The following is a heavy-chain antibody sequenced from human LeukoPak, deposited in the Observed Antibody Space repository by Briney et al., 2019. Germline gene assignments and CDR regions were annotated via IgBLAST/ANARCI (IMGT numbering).Heavy chain of an antibody. CDR2: INPNSGGT. Sequence: ASVKVSCKASGYTFTSYGISWVRQAPGQGLEWMGWINPNSGGTNYAQKFQGRVTMTRDTSISTAYMELSRLRSDDTAVYYCARDFSTNGVYYEFDYWGQGTLVTVSS. J-gene: IGHJ4*02. CDR1: GYTFTSYG. CDR3: ARDFSTNGVYYEFDY. V-gene: IGHV1-2*02. D-gene: IGHD2-8*01.